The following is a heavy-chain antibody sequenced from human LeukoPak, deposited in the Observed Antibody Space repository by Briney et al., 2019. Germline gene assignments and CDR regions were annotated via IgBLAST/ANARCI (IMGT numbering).Heavy chain of an antibody. J-gene: IGHJ6*02. V-gene: IGHV1-2*04. CDR1: GYTFTDYY. D-gene: IGHD2-15*01. CDR3: ARDILGRSNGGSNYFGMEV. Sequence: ASVKVSCKASGYTFTDYYMHWVRQAPGQGLEWMGCINLYSGGAHYAQKFQDWLSMTRDTSINTAYMELSSLRSDDTAVCYCARDILGRSNGGSNYFGMEVWGQGTTVTVSS. CDR2: INLYSGGA.